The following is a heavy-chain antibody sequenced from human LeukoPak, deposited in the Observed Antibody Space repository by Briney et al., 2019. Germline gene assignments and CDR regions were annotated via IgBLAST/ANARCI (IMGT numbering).Heavy chain of an antibody. J-gene: IGHJ3*02. CDR1: GFTFSSYS. Sequence: GGSLRLSCAASGFTFSSYSMNWVRQAPGKGLEWVSSISSSSSYIYYADSVKGRFTISRDNAKNSLHLQMNSLRAEDTAVYYCARTSETSPRAFDIWGQGTMVTVSS. CDR3: ARTSETSPRAFDI. V-gene: IGHV3-21*01. CDR2: ISSSSSYI. D-gene: IGHD2-2*01.